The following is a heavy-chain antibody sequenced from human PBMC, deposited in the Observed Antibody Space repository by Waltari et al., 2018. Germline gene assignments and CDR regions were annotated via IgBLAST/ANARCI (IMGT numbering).Heavy chain of an antibody. CDR3: ARGDTTLYYYYMDV. V-gene: IGHV4-59*13. D-gene: IGHD1-1*01. J-gene: IGHJ6*03. CDR2: IYYSGST. Sequence: QVQLQESGPGLVKPSEPLSLTCTVSGGSFSSYYWNWIRQPPGKGLERIGYIYYSGSTNYNPSLKSRVTVSVDTSKNQFSLKLSSVTAADTAVYYCARGDTTLYYYYMDVWGKGTTVTVSS. CDR1: GGSFSSYY.